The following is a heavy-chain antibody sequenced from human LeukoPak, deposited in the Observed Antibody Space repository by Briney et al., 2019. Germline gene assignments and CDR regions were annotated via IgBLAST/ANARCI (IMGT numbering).Heavy chain of an antibody. CDR3: AKDLPGYQLPDY. J-gene: IGHJ4*02. V-gene: IGHV3-30*02. CDR2: IRYDGSNK. CDR1: GFTFSSYG. Sequence: PGGSLRLSFAASGFTFSSYGMHWVRQAPGKGLEWVAFIRYDGSNKYYADSVKGRFTISRDNSKNTLYLQMNSLRAEDTAVYYCAKDLPGYQLPDYWGQGTLVTVSS. D-gene: IGHD2-2*01.